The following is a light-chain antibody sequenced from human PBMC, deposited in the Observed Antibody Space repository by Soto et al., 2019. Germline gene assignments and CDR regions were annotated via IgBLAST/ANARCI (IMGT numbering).Light chain of an antibody. CDR1: QSVSSSY. V-gene: IGKV3-20*01. CDR2: GAS. Sequence: EIVLTQSPGTLSLSPGERATLSCRARQSVSSSYLAWHQQKPGQAPRLLIYGASSRATGIPDRFSGSGSGTEFTLTISRLEPEDFALYYCQQYGSSPYTFGQGTKLDIK. CDR3: QQYGSSPYT. J-gene: IGKJ2*01.